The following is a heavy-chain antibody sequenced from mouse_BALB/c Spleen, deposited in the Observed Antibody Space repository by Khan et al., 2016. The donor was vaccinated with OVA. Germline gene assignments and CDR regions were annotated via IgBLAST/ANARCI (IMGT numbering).Heavy chain of an antibody. CDR1: GYTFINYW. CDR2: INPSTGYT. J-gene: IGHJ2*01. V-gene: IGHV1-7*01. CDR3: ARRGLRWNFDY. D-gene: IGHD1-1*01. Sequence: QVQLKQSGPELAKPGASVKMSCKASGYTFINYWILWIKQRPGQGLEWIGYINPSTGYTEYNQNFKDQATFTADKSSSTAYMQLSSLTSEDSTVYYGARRGLRWNFDYGGQGTTLTVSS.